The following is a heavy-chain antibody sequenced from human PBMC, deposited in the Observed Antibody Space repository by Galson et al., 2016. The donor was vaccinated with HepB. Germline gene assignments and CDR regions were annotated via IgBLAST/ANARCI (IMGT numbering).Heavy chain of an antibody. J-gene: IGHJ4*02. CDR3: VKGAGTIDY. Sequence: SLRLSCAASGLTFRSYAFSWLRQAPGKGLEWIPYISSSSNSMYYADSVKGRFTISRDNAKNSLYLQMNSLRDEDTAVYYCVKGAGTIDYWGQGTLVTVSS. CDR1: GLTFRSYA. D-gene: IGHD6-19*01. CDR2: ISSSSNSM. V-gene: IGHV3-48*02.